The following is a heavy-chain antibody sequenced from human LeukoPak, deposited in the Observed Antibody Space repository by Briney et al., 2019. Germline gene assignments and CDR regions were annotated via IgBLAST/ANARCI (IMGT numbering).Heavy chain of an antibody. CDR2: IYYSGST. CDR1: GGSIGSADYY. Sequence: SQTLSLTCTVSGGSIGSADYYWSWIRQPPGKGLEWIGYIYYSGSTFYNPSLKSRVTISLDTSKNQFSLKLSSVTAADTAVYYCARDRDVDTAMVDFDYWGQGTLVTVSS. D-gene: IGHD5-18*01. J-gene: IGHJ4*02. CDR3: ARDRDVDTAMVDFDY. V-gene: IGHV4-30-4*01.